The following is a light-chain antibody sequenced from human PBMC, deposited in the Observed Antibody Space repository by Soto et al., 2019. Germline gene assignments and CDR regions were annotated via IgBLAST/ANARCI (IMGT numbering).Light chain of an antibody. CDR3: SSYAGSI. Sequence: QSALTQPPSASGSPGQSVTISCTGTSSDVGGYNYVSWYQHHPGKAPKLMIYEVSKRPSGVPDRFSGSKSGNTASLTVSGLQAEDEADYYCSSYAGSIFGGGTKLTVL. CDR1: SSDVGGYNY. V-gene: IGLV2-8*01. CDR2: EVS. J-gene: IGLJ2*01.